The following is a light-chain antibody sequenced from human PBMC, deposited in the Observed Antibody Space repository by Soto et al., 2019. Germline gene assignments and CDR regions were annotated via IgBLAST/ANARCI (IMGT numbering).Light chain of an antibody. CDR1: SSDVGGYNY. J-gene: IGLJ1*01. CDR3: SSYTSDTTPYV. CDR2: EVS. Sequence: QSFLTQPASVSGSPGQSITIACTGASSDVGGYNYVSWYQLHPGKAPKLMIYEVSNRPSGVSNRFSGSKSGNTASLTISGLQAEDEADYFCSSYTSDTTPYVFGSGTKVTVL. V-gene: IGLV2-14*01.